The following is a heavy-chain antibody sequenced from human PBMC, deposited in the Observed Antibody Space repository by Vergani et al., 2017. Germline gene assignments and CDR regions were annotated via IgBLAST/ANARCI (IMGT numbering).Heavy chain of an antibody. J-gene: IGHJ6*02. CDR3: AAGLQTTGTTFWILDNGMDV. V-gene: IGHV3-21*01. CDR1: GFTFSSYS. Sequence: EVQLVESGGGLVKPGGSLRLSCAASGFTFSSYSMNWVRQAPGKGLEWVSSISSSSSYIYYADSVKGRFTISRDNAKNSLYLQMNSLRAEDTAVYYCAAGLQTTGTTFWILDNGMDVWGQGTTVTVSS. CDR2: ISSSSSYI. D-gene: IGHD4-17*01.